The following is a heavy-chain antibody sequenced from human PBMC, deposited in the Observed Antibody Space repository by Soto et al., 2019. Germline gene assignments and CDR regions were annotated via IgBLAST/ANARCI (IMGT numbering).Heavy chain of an antibody. Sequence: SETLSLTCAVYGGSFSGQYWSWIRQPPGKGLEWIGEINHSGSINYNPSLESRVTISEDTSKNQFSLKLSSVTAADTAVYYCAGYDTSGYFRYLDYWGQGTLVTVSS. CDR1: GGSFSGQY. D-gene: IGHD3-22*01. CDR3: AGYDTSGYFRYLDY. CDR2: INHSGSI. J-gene: IGHJ4*02. V-gene: IGHV4-34*01.